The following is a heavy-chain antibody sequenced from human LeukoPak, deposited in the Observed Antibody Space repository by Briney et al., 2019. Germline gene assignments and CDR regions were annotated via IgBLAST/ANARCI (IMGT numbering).Heavy chain of an antibody. CDR2: IFTSGSA. D-gene: IGHD3-22*01. CDR3: ARDRTYDRGAFDI. V-gene: IGHV4-4*07. J-gene: IGHJ3*02. CDR1: GGSITNYY. Sequence: LETLSLTCTGSGGSITNYYWNWIRQPAGKGLEWIGRIFTSGSANYNPSLESRVTISVDTSKNQFSLKLSSVTAADTAVYYCARDRTYDRGAFDIWGQGTMVTVSS.